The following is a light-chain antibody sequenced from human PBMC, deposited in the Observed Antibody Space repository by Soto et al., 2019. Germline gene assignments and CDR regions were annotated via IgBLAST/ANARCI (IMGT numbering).Light chain of an antibody. CDR3: QQRSTWPPFS. Sequence: ESVCTQSKATLSLSPGVRATLSCRARQSVSSSYLAWYQQKPGQAPRLLIYGASSRATGIPDRFSGSGSGTDFTLTISRLEPEDFAVYYCQQRSTWPPFSFGPGTKVDIK. CDR1: QSVSSSY. J-gene: IGKJ3*01. CDR2: GAS. V-gene: IGKV3D-20*02.